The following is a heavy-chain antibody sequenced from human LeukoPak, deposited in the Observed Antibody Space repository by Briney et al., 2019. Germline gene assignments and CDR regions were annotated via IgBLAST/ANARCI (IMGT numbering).Heavy chain of an antibody. CDR1: GFTFSSYS. Sequence: GGSLRLSCAASGFTFSSYSMNWVRQAPGKGLEWVSSISSSSSYIYYADSVKGRFTISRDNAKNSLYLQMNSLRAEDTAVYYCARERTSGWYRLAPLGNDHWGQGTLVTVSS. V-gene: IGHV3-21*01. J-gene: IGHJ4*02. CDR3: ARERTSGWYRLAPLGNDH. D-gene: IGHD6-19*01. CDR2: ISSSSSYI.